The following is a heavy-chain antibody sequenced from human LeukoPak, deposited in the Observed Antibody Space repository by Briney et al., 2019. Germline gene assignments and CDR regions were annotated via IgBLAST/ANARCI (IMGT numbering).Heavy chain of an antibody. V-gene: IGHV4-4*07. J-gene: IGHJ4*02. CDR2: IYTSGTT. D-gene: IGHD3-10*01. Sequence: SETLSLTCTVSGGSISTYYWSWIRQPAGKGLEWIGRIYTSGTTYYNPSLKSRVTMSVDTSKSQFSLKLSSVAAADTAIYYCARGYLSWSHYIFDYWGQGTLVTVSS. CDR1: GGSISTYY. CDR3: ARGYLSWSHYIFDY.